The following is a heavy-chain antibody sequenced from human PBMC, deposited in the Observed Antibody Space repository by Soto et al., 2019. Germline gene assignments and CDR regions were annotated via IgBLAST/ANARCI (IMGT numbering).Heavy chain of an antibody. V-gene: IGHV1-2*04. CDR2: INPNSGGT. CDR3: ARGRTVTTYIFDY. Sequence: ASVKVSCKASGYTFTGYYMHWVRQAPGQGLEWMGWINPNSGGTNYAQKFQGWVTMTRDTSISTAYMELSRLRSDDTAVYYCARGRTVTTYIFDYWGQGTLVTVSS. D-gene: IGHD4-4*01. J-gene: IGHJ4*02. CDR1: GYTFTGYY.